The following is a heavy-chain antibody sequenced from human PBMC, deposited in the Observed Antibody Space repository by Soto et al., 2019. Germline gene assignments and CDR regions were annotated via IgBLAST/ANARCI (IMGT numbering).Heavy chain of an antibody. D-gene: IGHD3-10*01. V-gene: IGHV3-30-3*01. CDR1: GFTFSSYA. Sequence: GGSLRLSCAASGFTFSSYAIHWVRQAPGKGLEWVTIISKDGNSKHYADSVKGRFTISRDNSKNTLFLQMNSLRAEDTAVYYCARDHQGSYCYIDYWGQGTPVTVSS. CDR3: ARDHQGSYCYIDY. CDR2: ISKDGNSK. J-gene: IGHJ4*02.